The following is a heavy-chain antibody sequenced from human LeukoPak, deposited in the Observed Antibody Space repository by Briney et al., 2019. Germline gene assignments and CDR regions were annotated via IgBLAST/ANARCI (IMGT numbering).Heavy chain of an antibody. CDR3: ARGGSTYYYDSSGYGVNAFDI. Sequence: PGGSLRLSCAASGFSFSSYGMHWVRQAPGKGLEWVSSISSSSSYIYYADSVKGRFTISRDNAKNSLYLQMNSLRAEDTAVYYCARGGSTYYYDSSGYGVNAFDIWGQGTMVTVSS. D-gene: IGHD3-22*01. CDR2: ISSSSSYI. V-gene: IGHV3-21*01. CDR1: GFSFSSYG. J-gene: IGHJ3*02.